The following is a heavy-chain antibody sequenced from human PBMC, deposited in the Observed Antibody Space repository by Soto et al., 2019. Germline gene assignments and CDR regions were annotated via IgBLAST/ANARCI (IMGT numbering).Heavy chain of an antibody. Sequence: ASVKVSCKASGYTFTGYYMHWVRQAPGQGLEWMGWINPNSGGTNYAQKFQGRVTMTRDTSISTAYMELSRLRSDDTAVYYCAQSSPHCSGGSCYSREHWFDPWGQGTLVTVSS. CDR3: AQSSPHCSGGSCYSREHWFDP. J-gene: IGHJ5*02. D-gene: IGHD2-15*01. CDR1: GYTFTGYY. V-gene: IGHV1-2*02. CDR2: INPNSGGT.